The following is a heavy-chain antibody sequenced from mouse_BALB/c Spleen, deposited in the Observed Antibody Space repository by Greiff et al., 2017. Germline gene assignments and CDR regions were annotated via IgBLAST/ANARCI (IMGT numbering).Heavy chain of an antibody. V-gene: IGHV1-12*01. D-gene: IGHD3-1*01. J-gene: IGHJ2*01. Sequence: QVQLQQPGAELVKPGASVKMSCKASGYTFTSYNMHWVKQTPGQGLEWIGAIYPGNGDTSYNQKFKGKATLTADKSSSTAYMQLSSLTSEDSAVYYCARSAARAHCWGQGTTLTVSS. CDR3: ARSAARAHC. CDR1: GYTFTSYN. CDR2: IYPGNGDT.